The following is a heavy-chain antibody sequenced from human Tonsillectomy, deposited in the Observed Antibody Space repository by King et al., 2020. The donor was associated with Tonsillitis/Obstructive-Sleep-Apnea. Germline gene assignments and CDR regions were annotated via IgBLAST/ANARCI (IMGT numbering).Heavy chain of an antibody. J-gene: IGHJ3*02. V-gene: IGHV1-46*01. CDR2: INPSGGST. Sequence: VQLVESGAEVKKPGASVKVSCTASGYTFTSYYMHWVRQAPGQGLEWMGIINPSGGSTDYAQKFQGRVTMTRDTSTSTVYMELSSLRSEDTAVYYCARVLAHRGQDDAFHIWGQGTMVTVSS. CDR1: GYTFTSYY. CDR3: ARVLAHRGQDDAFHI.